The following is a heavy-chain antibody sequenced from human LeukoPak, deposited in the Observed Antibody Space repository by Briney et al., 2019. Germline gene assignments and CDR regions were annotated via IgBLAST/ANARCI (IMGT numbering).Heavy chain of an antibody. Sequence: GGSLRLSCAVSGFTFSSSWMSWVRQAPGKGLEWVANIRQDGGERYYVDSVKGRFTISRDNAKNSLYLQMNSLRAEDTAVYYCAREWLVTAIKNWFDPWGQETLVTVSS. CDR3: AREWLVTAIKNWFDP. CDR2: IRQDGGER. CDR1: GFTFSSSW. J-gene: IGHJ5*02. D-gene: IGHD2-21*02. V-gene: IGHV3-7*04.